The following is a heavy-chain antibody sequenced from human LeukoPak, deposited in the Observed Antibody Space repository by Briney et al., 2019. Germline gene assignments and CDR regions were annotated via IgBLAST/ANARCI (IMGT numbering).Heavy chain of an antibody. J-gene: IGHJ5*02. V-gene: IGHV4-4*02. CDR2: IYHSGST. CDR3: ARKGYDYGWFDP. D-gene: IGHD5-12*01. CDR1: GGSISSSNW. Sequence: SETLSLTCAVSGGSISSSNWWSWVRQPPGKGLEWIGEIYHSGSTNYNPSLKSRVTISLDKSKNQFSLKLTSLTAADTAVYYCARKGYDYGWFDPWAREPWSPSPQ.